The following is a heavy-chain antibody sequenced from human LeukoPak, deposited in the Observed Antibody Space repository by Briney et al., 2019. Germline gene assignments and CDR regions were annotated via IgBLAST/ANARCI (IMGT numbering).Heavy chain of an antibody. CDR3: AKGSDYDSKYYYYYMDV. CDR1: KFTFSTYW. D-gene: IGHD3-22*01. CDR2: IKQDGSEK. Sequence: PGGSLRLSCVASKFTFSTYWMSWVRQAPGKGLEWVADIKQDGSEKYYVDSVKGRFTISRQNAKNSLFLQMNSLRAEDTAVYYCAKGSDYDSKYYYYYMDVWGKGTTVTVSS. J-gene: IGHJ6*03. V-gene: IGHV3-7*01.